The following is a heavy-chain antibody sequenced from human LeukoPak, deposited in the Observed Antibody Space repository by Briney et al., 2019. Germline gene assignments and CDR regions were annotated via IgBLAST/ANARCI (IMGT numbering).Heavy chain of an antibody. Sequence: SETLSLTCTVSGGSISSYYWSWIRQPPGKGLEWIGYIYYSGSTNYNPSLKSRVTISVDTSKNQFSLKLSSVTAADTAVYYCARYSSGWYQNAFDIWGQGTMVTVSS. CDR1: GGSISSYY. V-gene: IGHV4-59*01. CDR3: ARYSSGWYQNAFDI. J-gene: IGHJ3*02. CDR2: IYYSGST. D-gene: IGHD6-19*01.